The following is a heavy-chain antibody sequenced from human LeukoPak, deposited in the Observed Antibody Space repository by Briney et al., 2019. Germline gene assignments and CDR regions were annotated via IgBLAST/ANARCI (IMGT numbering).Heavy chain of an antibody. CDR3: ARDLMYYYGSGSPGGPGF. CDR1: GGTFSSYA. D-gene: IGHD3-10*01. V-gene: IGHV1-69*13. Sequence: SVKVSCKASGGTFSSYAISWVRQAPGQGLAWMGGIIPIFGTANYAQKFQGRVTITADESTSTAYMELSSLRSEDTAVYYCARDLMYYYGSGSPGGPGFWGQGTLVTVSS. J-gene: IGHJ4*02. CDR2: IIPIFGTA.